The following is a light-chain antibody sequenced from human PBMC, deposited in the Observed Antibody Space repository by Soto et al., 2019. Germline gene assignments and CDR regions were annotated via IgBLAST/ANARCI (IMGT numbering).Light chain of an antibody. Sequence: QSALTQPASVSGSPGQSITISCTGTSSDVGGYNYVSWYQQHPGKAPKLMIYDVSNRPSGVSNRFSASNSGNTASLTISGRQAEDEADYYCSSYTSSSTLVVFGTGAKLTVL. CDR1: SSDVGGYNY. V-gene: IGLV2-14*01. CDR2: DVS. J-gene: IGLJ1*01. CDR3: SSYTSSSTLVV.